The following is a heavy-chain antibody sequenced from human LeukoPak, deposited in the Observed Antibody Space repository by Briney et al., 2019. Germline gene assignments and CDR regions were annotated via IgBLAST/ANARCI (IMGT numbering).Heavy chain of an antibody. CDR1: GYTFTGYY. D-gene: IGHD3-22*01. Sequence: GASVKVSCKASGYTFTGYYMHWVRQAPGQGLEWMGWINPNSGGTNYAQKFQGRVTMTRDTSISTAYMELSRLRSDDTAVYYCARVWALRDYYDQRNAFDIWGQGTMVTVSS. CDR3: ARVWALRDYYDQRNAFDI. CDR2: INPNSGGT. J-gene: IGHJ3*02. V-gene: IGHV1-2*02.